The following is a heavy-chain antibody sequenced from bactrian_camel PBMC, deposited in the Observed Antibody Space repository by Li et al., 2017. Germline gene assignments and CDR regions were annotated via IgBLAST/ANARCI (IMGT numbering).Heavy chain of an antibody. V-gene: IGHV3S31*01. D-gene: IGHD6*01. CDR1: GFTFSNYA. J-gene: IGHJ6*01. CDR2: INSGGGDT. CDR3: AADLLGVSWYKAFGY. Sequence: VQLVESGGGLVQPGGSLRLSCAASGFTFSNYAMSWVRQAPGKGLEWVSQINSGGGDTYYAASVKGRFTISRGNAENTLYLQMNSLKTEDTAVYYCAADLLGVSWYKAFGYWGQGTQVTVS.